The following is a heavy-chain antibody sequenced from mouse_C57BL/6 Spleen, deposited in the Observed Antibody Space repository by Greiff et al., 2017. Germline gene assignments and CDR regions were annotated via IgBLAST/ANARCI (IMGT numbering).Heavy chain of an antibody. CDR2: IYPGSGST. CDR1: GYTFSSYW. CDR3: ARRAYYSNYGAMDY. D-gene: IGHD2-5*01. Sequence: QVQLQQPGAELVKPGASVKMSCKASGYTFSSYWITWVKQRPGKGLEWIGDIYPGSGSTNYNEKLKGKATLTVDTSSSTAYMQLSSLTSEDTAVXYCARRAYYSNYGAMDYWGQGTSVTFSS. V-gene: IGHV1-55*01. J-gene: IGHJ4*01.